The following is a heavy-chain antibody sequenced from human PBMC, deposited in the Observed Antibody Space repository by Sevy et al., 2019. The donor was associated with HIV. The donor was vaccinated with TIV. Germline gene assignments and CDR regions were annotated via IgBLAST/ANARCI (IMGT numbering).Heavy chain of an antibody. CDR2: TNGRGSST. D-gene: IGHD3-10*01. Sequence: GGSLRLSCTASGFTFSSYAMTWVRQAPGKGLEWVSVTNGRGSSTYYADSVKGRFTIYRDNSKNTLYLQMDSLRGEDTALYYCVKGDYDGWGLERNSYLGLHLWGQGTTVTVSS. V-gene: IGHV3-23*01. CDR3: VKGDYDGWGLERNSYLGLHL. J-gene: IGHJ6*02. CDR1: GFTFSSYA.